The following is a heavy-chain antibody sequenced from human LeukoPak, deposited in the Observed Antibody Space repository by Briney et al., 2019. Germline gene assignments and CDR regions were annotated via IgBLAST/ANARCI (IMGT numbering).Heavy chain of an antibody. J-gene: IGHJ3*02. CDR3: ARDGIVVNGAFDI. V-gene: IGHV3-48*01. CDR2: ISSSSSTI. Sequence: PGGSLRLSRAASGFTFSSYSMNWVRQAPGKGLEWVSYISSSSSTIYYADSVKGRFTISRDNAKNSLYLQMNSLRAEDTAVYYCARDGIVVNGAFDIWGQGTMVTVSS. CDR1: GFTFSSYS. D-gene: IGHD3-22*01.